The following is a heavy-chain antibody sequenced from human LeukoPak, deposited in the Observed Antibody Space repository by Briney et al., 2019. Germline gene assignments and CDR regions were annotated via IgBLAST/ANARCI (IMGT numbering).Heavy chain of an antibody. CDR3: VKEAGSGWSYFDY. V-gene: IGHV3-23*01. J-gene: IGHJ4*02. CDR1: GFIFSNYA. D-gene: IGHD6-19*01. CDR2: ISNSGGNT. Sequence: GGSLRLSCAASGFIFSNYAMSWVRQAPGKELEWVLGISNSGGNTYSAESVKGRFTISRDNSKNTLYVQMNSLRPEDTAVYYCVKEAGSGWSYFDYWGQGTLVTVSS.